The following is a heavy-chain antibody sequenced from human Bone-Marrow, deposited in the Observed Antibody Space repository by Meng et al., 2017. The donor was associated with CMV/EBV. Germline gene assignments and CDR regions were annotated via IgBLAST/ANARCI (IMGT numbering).Heavy chain of an antibody. CDR1: GYTFTGYY. J-gene: IGHJ6*02. D-gene: IGHD2-2*01. Sequence: VSVKVSCKASGYTFTGYYMHWVRQAPGQGLEWMGWINPNSGGTNYAQKFQGRVTMTRDTSISTAYMELSRLRSDDTAVYYCARDLVPVYRQVYYGMDVWGQGTTVTVSS. V-gene: IGHV1-2*02. CDR3: ARDLVPVYRQVYYGMDV. CDR2: INPNSGGT.